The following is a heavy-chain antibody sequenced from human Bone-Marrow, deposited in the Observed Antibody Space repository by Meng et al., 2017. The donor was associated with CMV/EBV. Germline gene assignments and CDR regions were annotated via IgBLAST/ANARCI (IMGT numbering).Heavy chain of an antibody. D-gene: IGHD6-13*01. V-gene: IGHV3-30-3*01. CDR3: ARGTSDSSSWYSPPGAHDY. CDR2: ISYDGSNK. Sequence: GESLKISCAASGFTFSSYAMHWVRQAPGKGLEWVAVISYDGSNKYYADSVKGRFTISRDNSKNTLYLQMNSLRAEDTAVYYCARGTSDSSSWYSPPGAHDYWGQGTLVTVSS. J-gene: IGHJ4*02. CDR1: GFTFSSYA.